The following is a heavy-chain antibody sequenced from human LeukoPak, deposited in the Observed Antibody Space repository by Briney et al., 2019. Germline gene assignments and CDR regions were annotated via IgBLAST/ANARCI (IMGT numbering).Heavy chain of an antibody. CDR1: GGSISSGGYY. CDR2: IYHSGST. CDR3: ARSHYDTSGSPIFGLGVDY. J-gene: IGHJ4*02. D-gene: IGHD3-22*01. V-gene: IGHV4-30-2*01. Sequence: SQTLSLTCTVSGGSISSGGYYWSWIRQHPGKGLEWIGYIYHSGSTYYNPSLKSRVTISVDKSKNQFSLRLSSVTAADTAVYYCARSHYDTSGSPIFGLGVDYWGQGTLVTVSS.